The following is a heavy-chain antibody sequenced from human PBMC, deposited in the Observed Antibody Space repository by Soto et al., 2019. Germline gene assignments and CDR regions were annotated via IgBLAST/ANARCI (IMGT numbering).Heavy chain of an antibody. CDR3: AKGDRFVVVAATNYYYGMDV. J-gene: IGHJ6*02. D-gene: IGHD2-15*01. CDR2: ITGSGDST. Sequence: EVQLLESGGDLVQPGGSLRLSCAASGFTFKSYAVSWVRQAPGKGLEWVSVITGSGDSTYYADSVKGRFTISRDNSKNTLYLQMNSLRAEDTAVYYCAKGDRFVVVAATNYYYGMDVWGQGTTVTVSS. V-gene: IGHV3-23*01. CDR1: GFTFKSYA.